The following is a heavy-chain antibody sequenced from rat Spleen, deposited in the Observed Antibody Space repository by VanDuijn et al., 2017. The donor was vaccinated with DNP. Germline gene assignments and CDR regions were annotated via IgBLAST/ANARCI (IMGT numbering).Heavy chain of an antibody. CDR1: GFIFSNYW. D-gene: IGHD4-3*01. V-gene: IGHV5-31*01. Sequence: EVQLVASGGGPVQPGRSLKLSCVASGFIFSNYWMTWIRQAPGKGLEWVASISTGGGNTYYRDSVKGRFTISRDNAKSTLYLQMDSLRSEDTATYYCTTDLGDYWGQGVMVTVSS. J-gene: IGHJ2*01. CDR3: TTDLGDY. CDR2: ISTGGGNT.